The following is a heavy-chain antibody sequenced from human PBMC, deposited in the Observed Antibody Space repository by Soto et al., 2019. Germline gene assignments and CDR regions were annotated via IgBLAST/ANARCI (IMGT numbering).Heavy chain of an antibody. CDR3: ARGQWYGDYQFDY. V-gene: IGHV3-21*01. J-gene: IGHJ4*02. CDR1: GFTFSSYS. Sequence: EVPLVESGGGLVKPGGSLRLSCAASGFTFSSYSMNWVRQAPGKGLEWVSSISSSSSYIYYADSVKGRFTISRDNAKNSLYLQMNSLRAEDTAVYYCARGQWYGDYQFDYWGQGTLVTVSS. D-gene: IGHD4-17*01. CDR2: ISSSSSYI.